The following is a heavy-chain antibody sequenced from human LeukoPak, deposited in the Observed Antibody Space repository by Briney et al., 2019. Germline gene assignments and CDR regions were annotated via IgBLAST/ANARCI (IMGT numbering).Heavy chain of an antibody. CDR3: ARERVGRIQLWLLNAFDI. CDR1: GFTFSSYS. Sequence: PGGSLRLSCAASGFTFSSYSMNWVRQAPGKGLEWVSYISSSSSTIYYADSVKGRFTISRDNAKDSLYLQMNSLRAEDTAVYYCARERVGRIQLWLLNAFDIWGQGTMVTASS. J-gene: IGHJ3*02. D-gene: IGHD5-18*01. V-gene: IGHV3-48*01. CDR2: ISSSSSTI.